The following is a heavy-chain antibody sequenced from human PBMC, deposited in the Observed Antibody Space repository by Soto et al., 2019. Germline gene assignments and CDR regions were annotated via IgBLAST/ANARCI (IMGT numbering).Heavy chain of an antibody. CDR2: INPNSGDT. D-gene: IGHD2-15*01. Sequence: QVQLEQSGAEVKKPGASVKVSCKASGYTFSGYYMHWVRLVPGQGLEWMGWINPNSGDTNYAQSVQGRVTITRDTSISTTYMELSRLRSDDTAVYYCARAAKVCSGGTCYSRYYYGMDVWGQGTTVTVSS. CDR1: GYTFSGYY. J-gene: IGHJ6*02. CDR3: ARAAKVCSGGTCYSRYYYGMDV. V-gene: IGHV1-2*02.